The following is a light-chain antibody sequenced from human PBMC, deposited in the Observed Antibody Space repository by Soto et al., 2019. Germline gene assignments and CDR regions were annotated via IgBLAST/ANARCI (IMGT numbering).Light chain of an antibody. V-gene: IGKV3-11*01. CDR1: QSISKY. CDR3: QQRSNWRCT. Sequence: EIVLTQSPVTLSLSPGERATLSCRASQSISKYLAWYQQKPGQAPRLLIYDASNRAAGIPARFTGSGSVTDFTRTISSLEHEDVEVYYCQQRSNWRCTFGGATKVQSK. CDR2: DAS. J-gene: IGKJ4*01.